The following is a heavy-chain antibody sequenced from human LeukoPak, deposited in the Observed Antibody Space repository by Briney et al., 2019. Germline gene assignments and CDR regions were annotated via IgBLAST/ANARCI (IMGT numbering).Heavy chain of an antibody. CDR3: ARSAYGDRYDY. V-gene: IGHV3-21*01. CDR2: ISSSSSYM. Sequence: GGSLRLSCAASGFTFSSYSMNWVRQAPGKGLEWVSSISSSSSYMYYADSVKGRFTISRDNAKNSLYLQMNSLRAEDTAVYYCARSAYGDRYDYWGQGTLVTVSS. D-gene: IGHD4-17*01. J-gene: IGHJ4*02. CDR1: GFTFSSYS.